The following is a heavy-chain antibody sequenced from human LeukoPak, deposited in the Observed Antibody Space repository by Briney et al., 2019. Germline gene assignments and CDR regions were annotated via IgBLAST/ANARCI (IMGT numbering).Heavy chain of an antibody. V-gene: IGHV3-30*02. CDR2: IRYDGSNK. CDR3: AKEHCSSTSCYPYYFDY. D-gene: IGHD2-2*01. Sequence: PGGSLRLSCAASGFTFSSYGMHWVRQAPGKGLEWVAFIRYDGSNKYYADSVKGRFTISRDNSKNTLYLQMNSLRAEDTAVYYCAKEHCSSTSCYPYYFDYWGQGTLVTVSS. CDR1: GFTFSSYG. J-gene: IGHJ4*02.